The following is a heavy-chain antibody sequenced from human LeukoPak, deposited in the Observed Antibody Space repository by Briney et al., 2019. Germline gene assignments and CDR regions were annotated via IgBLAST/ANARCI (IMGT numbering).Heavy chain of an antibody. CDR1: GGSISSYY. CDR2: IYYNGST. V-gene: IGHV4-59*01. CDR3: ARGRDYVWGGYRTYYFDY. Sequence: PSETLSLTCTVSGGSISSYYWSWIRQPPGKGLEWIGYIYYNGSTNFNPPLKSRVTISIDTSKNQFSLKLSSVTAADTALYYCARGRDYVWGGYRTYYFDYWGQGTLVTVSS. J-gene: IGHJ4*02. D-gene: IGHD3-16*02.